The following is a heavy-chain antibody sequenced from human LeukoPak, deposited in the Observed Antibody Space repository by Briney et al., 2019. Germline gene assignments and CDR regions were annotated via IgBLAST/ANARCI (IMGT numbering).Heavy chain of an antibody. CDR1: GFTFTSPA. D-gene: IGHD2-21*02. J-gene: IGHJ4*02. Sequence: PGGSLRLSRAASGFTFTSPAMSWARPPPGEWLEWLSTIIDSVSSKYYADSVKGRFTSSRDNSENTLYLEVNSLRAEDTAVYYCAHTKWVLLAYCGGDCHSPHFDYWGQGTLVTVSS. CDR2: IIDSVSSK. CDR3: AHTKWVLLAYCGGDCHSPHFDY. V-gene: IGHV3-23*01.